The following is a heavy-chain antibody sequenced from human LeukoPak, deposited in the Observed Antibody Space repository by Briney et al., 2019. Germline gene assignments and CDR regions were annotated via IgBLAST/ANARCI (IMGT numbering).Heavy chain of an antibody. CDR1: GFTFSSYG. D-gene: IGHD5-18*01. J-gene: IGHJ4*02. CDR2: ISYDGSNK. CDR3: ANTVDTAVSTTFDY. Sequence: GGSLRLSCAASGFTFSSYGMHWVRHAPGKGLGWVAVISYDGSNKYYADSVKGRFTISRDNSKNTLYLQMNSLTAEDTAVYYCANTVDTAVSTTFDYWGQGTLVTVSS. V-gene: IGHV3-30*18.